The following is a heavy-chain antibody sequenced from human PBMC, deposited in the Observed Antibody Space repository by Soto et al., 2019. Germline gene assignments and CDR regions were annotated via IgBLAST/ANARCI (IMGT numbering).Heavy chain of an antibody. D-gene: IGHD6-6*01. J-gene: IGHJ4*02. V-gene: IGHV1-2*04. Sequence: ASVKVSCKASGYTFTGYYMHWVRQAPGQGLEWMGWINPNSGGTNYAQKFQGWVTMTRDTSISTAYMELSRLRSDDTAVYYCARDLYSSSTPTRYYFDYWGQGTLVTVSS. CDR2: INPNSGGT. CDR3: ARDLYSSSTPTRYYFDY. CDR1: GYTFTGYY.